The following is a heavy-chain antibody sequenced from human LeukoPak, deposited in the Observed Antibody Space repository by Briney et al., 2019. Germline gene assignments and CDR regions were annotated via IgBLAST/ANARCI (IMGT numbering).Heavy chain of an antibody. V-gene: IGHV4-38-2*02. Sequence: SETLSLTCTVSGYSISSGYYWGWIRQSPGKGLEWIGSIYHSGSTYYNPSLKSRVTISVDTSKNQFSLKLSSVTAADTAVYYCASTLVRGVIKDYWGQGTLVTVSS. CDR1: GYSISSGYY. CDR3: ASTLVRGVIKDY. CDR2: IYHSGST. J-gene: IGHJ4*02. D-gene: IGHD3-10*01.